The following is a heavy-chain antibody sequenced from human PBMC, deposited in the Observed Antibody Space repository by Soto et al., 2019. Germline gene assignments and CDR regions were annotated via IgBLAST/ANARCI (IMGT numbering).Heavy chain of an antibody. Sequence: EVQLVQSGAEVKKPGESLRISCKGSGYSFTSYWISWVRQMPGNGLEWMGRIEPSDSSTNYSPSFQGPVTISPDKSLSTAHRQWSSLKASDTARYYGARWVTTVTTKDYWGQGTLVTVSS. CDR3: ARWVTTVTTKDY. V-gene: IGHV5-10-1*01. CDR2: IEPSDSST. J-gene: IGHJ4*02. D-gene: IGHD4-17*01. CDR1: GYSFTSYW.